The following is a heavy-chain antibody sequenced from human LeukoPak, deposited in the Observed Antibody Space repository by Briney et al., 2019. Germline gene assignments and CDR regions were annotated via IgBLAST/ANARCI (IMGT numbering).Heavy chain of an antibody. J-gene: IGHJ3*02. CDR3: ARVSYGDHDAFDI. CDR1: GFTFSSYW. V-gene: IGHV3-7*01. Sequence: QPGGSLRLSCAASGFTFSSYWMSWVRQAPGKGLDWVANIKQDESEKYYVDSVKGRFTISRDNAKNSLYLQMNSLRAEDTAVYYCARVSYGDHDAFDIWGQGTMVTVSS. CDR2: IKQDESEK. D-gene: IGHD4-17*01.